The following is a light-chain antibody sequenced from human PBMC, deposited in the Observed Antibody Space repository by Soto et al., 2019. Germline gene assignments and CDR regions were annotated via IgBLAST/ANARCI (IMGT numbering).Light chain of an antibody. CDR2: WAS. CDR3: QQYFTTPLT. Sequence: DIVMTQSPDSLAVSLGARATINCKSSQSVLSSSNNQNYLAWYQQKPGQPPKLLIYWASTRESGVPDRLSGRGSGTDFTLTISSLQAEDVAVYFCQQYFTTPLTFGGGTKVEIK. J-gene: IGKJ4*01. CDR1: QSVLSSSNNQNY. V-gene: IGKV4-1*01.